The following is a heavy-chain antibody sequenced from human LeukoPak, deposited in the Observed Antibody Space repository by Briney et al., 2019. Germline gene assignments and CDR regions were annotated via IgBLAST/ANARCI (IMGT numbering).Heavy chain of an antibody. CDR2: ISSSGSTI. CDR3: ARTLIEYSVSSCYFDY. D-gene: IGHD6-6*01. Sequence: PGGSLRLSCAASGLTFSSYEMNWVRQAPGKGLEWVSYISSSGSTIYYADSVKGRFTISRDNAKNSLYLQMNSLRAEDTAVYYCARTLIEYSVSSCYFDYWGQGTLVTVSS. J-gene: IGHJ4*02. CDR1: GLTFSSYE. V-gene: IGHV3-48*03.